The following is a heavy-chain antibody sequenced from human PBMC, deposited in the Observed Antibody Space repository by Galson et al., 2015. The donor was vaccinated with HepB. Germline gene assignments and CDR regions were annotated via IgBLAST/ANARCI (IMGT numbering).Heavy chain of an antibody. CDR1: GGSVSSGSYY. Sequence: ETLSLTCTVSGGSVSSGSYYWSWIRQPPGKGLEWIGYIYYSGSTNYNPSLKSRVTISVDTSKNQFSLKLSSVTAADTAVYYCARDLGGWYGGRWFDPWGQGTLVTVSS. CDR2: IYYSGST. D-gene: IGHD6-19*01. CDR3: ARDLGGWYGGRWFDP. J-gene: IGHJ5*02. V-gene: IGHV4-61*01.